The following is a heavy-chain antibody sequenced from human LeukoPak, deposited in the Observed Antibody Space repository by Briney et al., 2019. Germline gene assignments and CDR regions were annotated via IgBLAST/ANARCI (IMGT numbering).Heavy chain of an antibody. Sequence: SETLSLTCTVSGGSISSYYWSWIRQPPGKGLEWIGYIYYSGSTNYNPSLKSRVTISVDTSKNQFSLKLSSVTAADTAVYYCARAVPSSGYYFRWGQGTLVTVSS. CDR3: ARAVPSSGYYFR. V-gene: IGHV4-59*12. CDR2: IYYSGST. J-gene: IGHJ4*02. D-gene: IGHD3-22*01. CDR1: GGSISSYY.